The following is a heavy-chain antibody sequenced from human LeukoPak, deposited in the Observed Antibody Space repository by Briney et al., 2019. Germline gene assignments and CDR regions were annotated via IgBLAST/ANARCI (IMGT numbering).Heavy chain of an antibody. CDR3: AGDTSGTNYYYYMDV. CDR1: GGSISSGSHY. CDR2: IYTSGNT. V-gene: IGHV4-61*02. D-gene: IGHD6-13*01. J-gene: IGHJ6*03. Sequence: KPSETLSLTCTVSGGSISSGSHYWSWIRQPAGKGLEWIGRIYTSGNTNYNPSLKSRVTISIDTSKNQFSLKLSSVTAADTAVYYCAGDTSGTNYYYYMDVWGKGTTVTISS.